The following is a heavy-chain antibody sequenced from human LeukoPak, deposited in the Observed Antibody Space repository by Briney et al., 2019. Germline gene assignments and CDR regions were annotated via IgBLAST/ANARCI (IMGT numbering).Heavy chain of an antibody. CDR1: GFTFTSHS. V-gene: IGHV3-48*04. CDR2: ISSSGSTI. Sequence: GSLRLSCAASGFTFTSHSMNWVRQAPGKGLEWVSYISSSGSTIYFADSVKGRFTISRDNAKNSLYLQMNSLRAEDTAVYYCARDRYGDYVKDYWGQGTLVTVSS. CDR3: ARDRYGDYVKDY. J-gene: IGHJ4*02. D-gene: IGHD4-17*01.